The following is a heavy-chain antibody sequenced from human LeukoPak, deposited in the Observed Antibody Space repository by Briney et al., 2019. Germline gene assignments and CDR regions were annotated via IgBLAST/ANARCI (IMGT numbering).Heavy chain of an antibody. CDR3: ARDWGYCSSTSCNDAFDI. J-gene: IGHJ3*02. CDR2: ILHSGIT. CDR1: GYSISTGYY. D-gene: IGHD2-2*01. V-gene: IGHV4-38-2*02. Sequence: SETLSLTCSVSGYSISTGYYWGWIRQPPGKGLEWVGTILHSGITYYNPSLKRRVTLSVDTSKNQFSLKLSSVTAADTAVYYCARDWGYCSSTSCNDAFDIWGQGTMVTVSS.